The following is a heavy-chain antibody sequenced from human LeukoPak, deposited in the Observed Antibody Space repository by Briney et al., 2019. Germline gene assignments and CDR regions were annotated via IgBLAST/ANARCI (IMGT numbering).Heavy chain of an antibody. Sequence: PSETLSLTCTVSGGSISSYYWSWIRQPAGKGLELIGRIYTSGSTNYNPSLKSRVTMSVDTSKNQFSLKLSSVTAADTAVYYCAREDYYGDPNWFDPWGQGTLVTVSS. J-gene: IGHJ5*02. CDR3: AREDYYGDPNWFDP. D-gene: IGHD4-17*01. CDR2: IYTSGST. CDR1: GGSISSYY. V-gene: IGHV4-4*07.